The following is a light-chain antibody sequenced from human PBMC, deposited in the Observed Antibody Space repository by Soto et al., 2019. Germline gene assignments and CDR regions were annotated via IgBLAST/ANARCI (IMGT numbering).Light chain of an antibody. CDR2: DVS. Sequence: QSALTQPRSVSGSPGQSVTISCTGTSSDVGGYHYVSWYQQHPGKAPKLMIYDVSKRPSGVPDRFSGSKSGNTASLTISGLQAEDEAEYDCCSYAGSVVVFGGGTQLTVL. V-gene: IGLV2-11*01. CDR3: CSYAGSVVV. CDR1: SSDVGGYHY. J-gene: IGLJ2*01.